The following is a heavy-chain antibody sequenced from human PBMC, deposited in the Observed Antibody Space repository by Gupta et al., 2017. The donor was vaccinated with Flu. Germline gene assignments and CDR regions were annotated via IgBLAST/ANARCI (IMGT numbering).Heavy chain of an antibody. D-gene: IGHD2-21*02. V-gene: IGHV1-2*02. CDR3: ARSVVTYCGGDCYSSYYYYGMDV. Sequence: QVQLVQSGAEVKKPGASVKVSCKASGYIFTDYNMHWVRQAPEQGLEWMGWINPNSGGTNYAQKFQVRVTMTRDTSINTAYMELSTLKSDDTAVYYCARSVVTYCGGDCYSSYYYYGMDVWGQGTTVTVSS. CDR2: INPNSGGT. CDR1: GYIFTDYN. J-gene: IGHJ6*02.